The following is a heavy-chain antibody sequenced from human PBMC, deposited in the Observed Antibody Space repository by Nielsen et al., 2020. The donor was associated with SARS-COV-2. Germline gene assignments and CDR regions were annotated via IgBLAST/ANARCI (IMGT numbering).Heavy chain of an antibody. CDR3: ARDMWLATAGTYFDY. J-gene: IGHJ4*02. Sequence: GESLKISCSASGFTFSNYAMSWVRQAPGKGLEFVSGISSNGGRTYYADSVKGRLTISRDNSKNTLYLQMSSLRAEDTAVYYCARDMWLATAGTYFDYWGQGTLVTVSS. CDR2: ISSNGGRT. D-gene: IGHD6-13*01. CDR1: GFTFSNYA. V-gene: IGHV3-64D*09.